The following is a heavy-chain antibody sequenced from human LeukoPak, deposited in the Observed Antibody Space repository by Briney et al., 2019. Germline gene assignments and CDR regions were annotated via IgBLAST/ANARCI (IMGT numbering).Heavy chain of an antibody. CDR3: AKGSSRPPNAFDI. J-gene: IGHJ3*02. CDR2: IRQDGSEK. CDR1: GFTFSGHW. V-gene: IGHV3-7*01. Sequence: GGSQRLSCTASGFTFSGHWMSWVGQAPGKGLEWVASIRQDGSEKHYVDSVEGRFIISRDNAKNSLHLQMNSLRAEDTAVYYCAKGSSRPPNAFDIWGQGTLVTVSS. D-gene: IGHD6-6*01.